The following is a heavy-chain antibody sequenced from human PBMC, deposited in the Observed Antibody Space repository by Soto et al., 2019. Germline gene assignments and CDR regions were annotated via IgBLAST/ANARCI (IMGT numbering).Heavy chain of an antibody. J-gene: IGHJ6*02. V-gene: IGHV5-51*01. Sequence: PGESLKISCKGSGYSFTSYWIGWVRQMPGKGLEWMGIIYPGDSDTRYSPSFQGQVTISADKSISTAYLQWSSLKASDTAMYYCARSGIYDSSGDFPPSGHYYGMDVWGQGTTVTVSS. D-gene: IGHD3-22*01. CDR1: GYSFTSYW. CDR2: IYPGDSDT. CDR3: ARSGIYDSSGDFPPSGHYYGMDV.